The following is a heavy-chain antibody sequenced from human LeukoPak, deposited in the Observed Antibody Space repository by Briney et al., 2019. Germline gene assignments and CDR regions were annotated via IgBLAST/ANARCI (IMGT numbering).Heavy chain of an antibody. CDR2: ISYDGSNR. J-gene: IGHJ4*02. D-gene: IGHD1-26*01. CDR1: GFTFSNYG. V-gene: IGHV3-30*18. CDR3: AKEGRKWELFTGFDY. Sequence: PGGSLRLSCAASGFTFSNYGMHWVRQAPGKGLEWVAVISYDGSNRYYADSVKGRFTISGDNSKNTLYLQMNSLRAEDTAVYYCAKEGRKWELFTGFDYWGQGTLVTVSS.